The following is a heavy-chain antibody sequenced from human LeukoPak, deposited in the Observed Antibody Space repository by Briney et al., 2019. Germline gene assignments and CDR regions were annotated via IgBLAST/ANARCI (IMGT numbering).Heavy chain of an antibody. CDR3: TTGAGDGGSYGIDY. J-gene: IGHJ4*02. V-gene: IGHV3-15*01. CDR1: GFTFNNAW. D-gene: IGHD1-26*01. CDR2: IKRKTDGGTA. Sequence: GGSLRLSCAASGFTFNNAWMNWVRQAPGKGLEWVGRIKRKTDGGTADYAAPVKGRFIISRDDLKNTLYLQMNSLKTEDTAVYYCTTGAGDGGSYGIDYWGQGTLVTVSS.